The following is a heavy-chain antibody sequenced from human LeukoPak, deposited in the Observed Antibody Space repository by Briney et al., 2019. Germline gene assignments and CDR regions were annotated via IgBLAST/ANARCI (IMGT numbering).Heavy chain of an antibody. D-gene: IGHD3-10*01. CDR2: IYYSGST. CDR1: GGSISSYY. CDR3: ARDRDYYGSGSYDY. J-gene: IGHJ4*02. V-gene: IGHV4-59*01. Sequence: SETLSLTCTVSGGSISSYYWSWIRQPPGKGLEWIGYIYYSGSTNYNPSLKSRVTISVDTSKNQFSLKLSSVTAADTAVYYCARDRDYYGSGSYDYWGQGTLVTVSS.